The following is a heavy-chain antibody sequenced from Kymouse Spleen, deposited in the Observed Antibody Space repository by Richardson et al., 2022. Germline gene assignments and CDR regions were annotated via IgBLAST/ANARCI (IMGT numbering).Heavy chain of an antibody. Sequence: EVQLVESGGGLVKPGGSLRLSCAASGFTFSSYSMNWVRQAPGKGLEWVSSISSSSSYIYYADSVKGRFTISRDNAKNSLYLQMNSLRAEDTAVYYCARDDDYSNPTYYYYYGMDVWGQGTTVTVSS. J-gene: IGHJ6*02. V-gene: IGHV3-21*03. CDR2: ISSSSSYI. CDR1: GFTFSSYS. D-gene: IGHD4-11,IGHD4-11*01. CDR3: ARDDDYSNPTYYYYYGMDV.